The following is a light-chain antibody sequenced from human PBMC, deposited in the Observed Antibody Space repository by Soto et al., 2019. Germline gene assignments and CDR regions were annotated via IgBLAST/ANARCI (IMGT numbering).Light chain of an antibody. CDR1: QRVTSNS. CDR2: GPS. J-gene: IGKJ5*01. V-gene: IGKV3-20*01. CDR3: QQYGTSPPIT. Sequence: EIVLTQSPGTLSLSPGERATLSCRASQRVTSNSLAWYQQKSGQAPRLVVYGPSHRSTGIPARFSGSGSGPDFTLIISRLEPDDFAVYFCQQYGTSPPITFGQGTRLEIK.